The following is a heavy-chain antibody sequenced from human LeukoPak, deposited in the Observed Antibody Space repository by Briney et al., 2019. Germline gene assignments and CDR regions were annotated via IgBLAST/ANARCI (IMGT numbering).Heavy chain of an antibody. CDR1: GFTFSNYA. CDR3: RRFGQIAEDDPFHI. J-gene: IGHJ3*02. V-gene: IGHV3-23*01. D-gene: IGHD3-10*01. Sequence: HPGGSLRLSCVTSGFTFSNYAMTWVRQAPGKGPEWVSAISGTGYTTFYADSVKGRFTMSRDNPKNALYLHMNSLGADDTALYYRRRFGQIAEDDPFHIWAQKTLVTVPS. CDR2: ISGTGYTT.